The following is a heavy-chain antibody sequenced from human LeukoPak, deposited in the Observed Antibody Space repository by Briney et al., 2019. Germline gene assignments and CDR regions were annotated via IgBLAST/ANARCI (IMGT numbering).Heavy chain of an antibody. CDR3: ARDWGTIFGVVKNYYYMDV. V-gene: IGHV3-21*01. J-gene: IGHJ6*03. CDR2: ISSSSSYI. D-gene: IGHD3-3*01. Sequence: PGGSLRLSCAASGFTFSSYSMNWVRQAPGKGLEWVSSISSSSSYIYYADSVKGRFTISRDNAKNSLYLQMNSLRAEDTAVYYCARDWGTIFGVVKNYYYMDVWRKGTTVTVSS. CDR1: GFTFSSYS.